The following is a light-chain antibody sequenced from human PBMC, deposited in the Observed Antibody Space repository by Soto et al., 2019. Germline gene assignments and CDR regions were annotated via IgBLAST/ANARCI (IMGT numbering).Light chain of an antibody. J-gene: IGKJ1*01. CDR2: SAS. Sequence: EIVLTQSPGTLSLSPGERATLSCRTSQSVSSSYLAWYQQKPGQAPRLLIHSASSRATGIPDRFSGSGSGTDFTLAIRRLEPEDFAVYYCHQFGYSPRTFGQGTKVDIK. CDR1: QSVSSSY. V-gene: IGKV3-20*01. CDR3: HQFGYSPRT.